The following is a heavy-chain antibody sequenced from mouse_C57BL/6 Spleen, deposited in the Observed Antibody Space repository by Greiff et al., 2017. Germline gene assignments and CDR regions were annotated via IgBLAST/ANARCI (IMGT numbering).Heavy chain of an antibody. Sequence: QVQLKQSGPELVKPGASVKISCKASGYAFSSSWMNWVKQRPGKGLEWIGRIYPGDGDTNYNGKFKGKATLTADKSSSTAYMQLSSLTSEDSAVYFCARDPYGNWFAYWGQGTLVTVSA. V-gene: IGHV1-82*01. D-gene: IGHD2-1*01. CDR3: ARDPYGNWFAY. CDR1: GYAFSSSW. CDR2: IYPGDGDT. J-gene: IGHJ3*01.